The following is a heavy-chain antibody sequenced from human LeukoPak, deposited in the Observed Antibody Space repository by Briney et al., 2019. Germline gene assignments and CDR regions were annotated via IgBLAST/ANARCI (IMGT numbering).Heavy chain of an antibody. CDR2: INPNSGAT. Sequence: ASVKVSCKTSGYTFTAYYMYWVRQAPGQGLELMGWINPNSGATNYVQKFQGRVTMTGDTSISTVYMELSRLRSEDTAVYYCARDGPSVMVEFDYWGQGTLVTVSS. CDR1: GYTFTAYY. D-gene: IGHD2-15*01. J-gene: IGHJ4*02. CDR3: ARDGPSVMVEFDY. V-gene: IGHV1-2*02.